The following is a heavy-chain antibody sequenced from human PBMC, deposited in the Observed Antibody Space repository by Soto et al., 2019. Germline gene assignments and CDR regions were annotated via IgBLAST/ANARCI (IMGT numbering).Heavy chain of an antibody. V-gene: IGHV3-33*01. Sequence: GGSLRLSCAASGFTFSSYGMHWVRQAPGKGLEWVAVIWYDGSNKYYADSVKGRLTISRDNSKNTLYLQMNSLRAEDTAVYYCARPNLGYCSGGSCYSKLYYYYFYMDVWGKGTTVTVSS. CDR1: GFTFSSYG. CDR3: ARPNLGYCSGGSCYSKLYYYYFYMDV. J-gene: IGHJ6*03. CDR2: IWYDGSNK. D-gene: IGHD2-15*01.